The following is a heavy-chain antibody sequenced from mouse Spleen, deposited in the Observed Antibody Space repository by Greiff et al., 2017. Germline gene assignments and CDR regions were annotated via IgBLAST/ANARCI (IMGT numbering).Heavy chain of an antibody. Sequence: VQLKETGPGLVAPSQSLSITCTVSGFSLTSYGVHWVRQPPGKGLEWLVVIWSDGSTNYNSALKSRLSISKDNSKSQVFLKMNSLQTDDTAMYYCARQRGTGYWYFDVCGAGTTVTVSS. CDR1: GFSLTSYG. CDR3: ARQRGTGYWYFDV. V-gene: IGHV2-6-1*01. CDR2: IWSDGST. J-gene: IGHJ1*01.